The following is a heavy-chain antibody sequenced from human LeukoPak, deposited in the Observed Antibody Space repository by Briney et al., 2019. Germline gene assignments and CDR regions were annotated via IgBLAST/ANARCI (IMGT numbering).Heavy chain of an antibody. CDR2: MYHSGTA. V-gene: IGHV4/OR15-8*01. D-gene: IGHD3-10*01. J-gene: IGHJ5*02. Sequence: SETLSLTCTVSGGFITTSNWWTWVRQPPGKGLEWIGEMYHSGTANYNPSLKSRITLSADNSKNQFSLKLSSVTAADTALYYCVRGSLRDMGRGIIPDSWGQGTLVTVSS. CDR1: GGFITTSNW. CDR3: VRGSLRDMGRGIIPDS.